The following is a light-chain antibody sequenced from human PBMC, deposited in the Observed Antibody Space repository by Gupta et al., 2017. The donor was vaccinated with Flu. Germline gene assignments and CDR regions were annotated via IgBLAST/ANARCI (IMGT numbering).Light chain of an antibody. V-gene: IGKV1-16*01. Sequence: PSSSSAPVGDTVTISRRASHGISNYAGYLQQTPEKARIFLIYASTRADSIPPRMISSRSGTTYSTIISSLQSPDFSVYYCWQYDNNSPWTFGQGTKV. CDR3: WQYDNNSPWT. CDR2: AST. J-gene: IGKJ1*01. CDR1: HGISNY.